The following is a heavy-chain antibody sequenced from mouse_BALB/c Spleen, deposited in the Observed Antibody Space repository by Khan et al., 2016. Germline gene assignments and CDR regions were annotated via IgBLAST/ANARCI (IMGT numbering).Heavy chain of an antibody. CDR3: AIYDGYYYSIDY. CDR1: GFSLTSYG. V-gene: IGHV2-3*01. Sequence: QVQLKESGPGLVAPSQSLSITCTVSGFSLTSYGVSWVRQPPGKGLEWLGVIRGDGSTNYHSAPHIRLGINNENSKSQVFLTLNNLQTDDTSTYYCAIYDGYYYSIDYWSQRTSVTVSS. D-gene: IGHD2-3*01. J-gene: IGHJ4*01. CDR2: IRGDGST.